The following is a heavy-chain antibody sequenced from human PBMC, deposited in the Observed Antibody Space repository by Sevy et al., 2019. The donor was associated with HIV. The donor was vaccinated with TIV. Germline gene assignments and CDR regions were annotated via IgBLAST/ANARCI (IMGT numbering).Heavy chain of an antibody. Sequence: GGPLRLSCVVSGFKFSDYTMNWVRQAPGKGLEWVSFISSTSSSEYYADSVRGRFTISRDNAKNSLYLQMNSLKHEDTAIYYCARDGSVPLIDYWGPGTLVTVSS. CDR1: GFKFSDYT. CDR3: ARDGSVPLIDY. J-gene: IGHJ4*02. V-gene: IGHV3-48*02. D-gene: IGHD6-25*01. CDR2: ISSTSSSE.